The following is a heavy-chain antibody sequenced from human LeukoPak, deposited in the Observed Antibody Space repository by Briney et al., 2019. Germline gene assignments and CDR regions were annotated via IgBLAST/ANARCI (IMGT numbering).Heavy chain of an antibody. J-gene: IGHJ4*02. CDR1: GYTFSSYG. CDR3: ARDDPIVGATTFF. V-gene: IGHV1-18*01. CDR2: ISAYNGNT. Sequence: ASVKVSCKASGYTFSSYGISWVRQAPGQGLEWMGWISAYNGNTNYAQKLQGRVTMTTDTSTSTAYMELRSLRFDDTAVYYCARDDPIVGATTFFWGQGTLVTVSS. D-gene: IGHD1-26*01.